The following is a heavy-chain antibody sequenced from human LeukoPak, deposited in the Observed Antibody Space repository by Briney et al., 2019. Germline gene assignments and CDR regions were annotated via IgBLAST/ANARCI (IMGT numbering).Heavy chain of an antibody. CDR2: IYYSGST. Sequence: SETLSLTCTVSGGSISSYYWSWIRQPPGKGLEWIGYIYYSGSTNYNPSLKSRVTISVDTSKNQFSLKLSSVTAADTAVYYCARQGGYSGYDPLDFWGQGTLVTVSS. V-gene: IGHV4-59*01. CDR3: ARQGGYSGYDPLDF. J-gene: IGHJ4*02. CDR1: GGSISSYY. D-gene: IGHD5-12*01.